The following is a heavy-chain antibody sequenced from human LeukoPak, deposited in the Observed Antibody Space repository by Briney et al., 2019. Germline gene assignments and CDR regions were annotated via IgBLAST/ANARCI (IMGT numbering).Heavy chain of an antibody. CDR3: ARDTVGYDILTGYQMTWYFDL. CDR2: IYYSGST. J-gene: IGHJ2*01. D-gene: IGHD3-9*01. Sequence: PSETLSLTCTVSGGSISSYYWSWIRQPPGKGVAWIGYIYYSGSTNYNPSLKSRVTISVDTSKNQFSLKLSSVTAADTAVYYCARDTVGYDILTGYQMTWYFDLWGRGTLVTVSS. CDR1: GGSISSYY. V-gene: IGHV4-59*01.